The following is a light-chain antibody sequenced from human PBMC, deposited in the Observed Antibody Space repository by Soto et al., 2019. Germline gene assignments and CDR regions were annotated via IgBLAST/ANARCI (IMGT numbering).Light chain of an antibody. CDR2: GAY. CDR1: QSVSNNY. Sequence: IVLTQSPGTLSLSPGERATLSCRASQSVSNNYLAWYQKKPGQAPRLLIYGAYNRATGIQDRFSGSGSGTDFTLTISRLEPEDFAVYYCQQYGSSGTFGQGTKVDI. J-gene: IGKJ1*01. CDR3: QQYGSSGT. V-gene: IGKV3-20*01.